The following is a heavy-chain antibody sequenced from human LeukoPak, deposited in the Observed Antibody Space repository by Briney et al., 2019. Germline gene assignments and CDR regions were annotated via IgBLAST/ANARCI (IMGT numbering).Heavy chain of an antibody. D-gene: IGHD3-22*01. CDR3: AKAGASSGYRYNWFDP. V-gene: IGHV3-33*06. CDR2: IWYDGSNK. CDR1: GFTFSSYG. J-gene: IGHJ5*02. Sequence: GRSLRLSCAASGFTFSSYGMHWVRQAPGKGLEWVAVIWYDGSNKYYADSVKGRFTISRDNSKNMLYLQMNSLRAEDTAVYYCAKAGASSGYRYNWFDPWGQGTLVTVSS.